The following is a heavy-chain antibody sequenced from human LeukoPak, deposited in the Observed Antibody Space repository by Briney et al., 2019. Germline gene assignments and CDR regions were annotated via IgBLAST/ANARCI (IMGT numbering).Heavy chain of an antibody. CDR3: ARDYYGSGSYYFSSDYYYYYGMDV. V-gene: IGHV3-11*01. Sequence: GGSLRLSCAASGFTFSSYWMSWIRQAPGKGLEWVSYISSSGSTIYYADSVKGRFTISRDNAKNSLYLQMNSLRAEDTAVYYCARDYYGSGSYYFSSDYYYYYGMDVWGQGTTVTVSS. CDR1: GFTFSSYW. CDR2: ISSSGSTI. D-gene: IGHD3-10*01. J-gene: IGHJ6*02.